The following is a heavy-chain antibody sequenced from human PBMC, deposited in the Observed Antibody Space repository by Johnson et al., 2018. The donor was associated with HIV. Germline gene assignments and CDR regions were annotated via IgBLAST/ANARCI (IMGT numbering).Heavy chain of an antibody. CDR1: GFTFTDYY. V-gene: IGHV3-11*04. CDR2: ISSSGSTI. CDR3: ARVEWELELLGAFDI. Sequence: QEKLVESGGGLVTPGGSLRLSCAASGFTFTDYYMSWIRQAPGKGLEWVSYISSSGSTIYYADSVKGRFTISRDNAKNSLSLQMNSLRAEDTAVYYCARVEWELELLGAFDIWGQGTMVTVSS. D-gene: IGHD1-7*01. J-gene: IGHJ3*02.